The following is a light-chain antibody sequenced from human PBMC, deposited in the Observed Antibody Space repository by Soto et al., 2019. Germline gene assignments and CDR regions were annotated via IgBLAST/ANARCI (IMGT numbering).Light chain of an antibody. V-gene: IGKV3-20*01. CDR2: GAS. Sequence: EIVLTQSPGTLSLSPGERATLSCRASQSVGSSYLAWYQQKPGQAPRLLIYGASIRATGIPDRFSGSGSGTDFTLTISRLEPEDFAVYYCQQYDSSPLTFGGGTKVEIK. CDR1: QSVGSSY. CDR3: QQYDSSPLT. J-gene: IGKJ4*01.